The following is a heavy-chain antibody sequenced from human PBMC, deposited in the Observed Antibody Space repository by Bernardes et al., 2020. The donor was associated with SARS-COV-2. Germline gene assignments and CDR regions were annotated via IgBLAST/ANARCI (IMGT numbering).Heavy chain of an antibody. D-gene: IGHD3-10*01. CDR1: GFTFSAYW. V-gene: IGHV3-74*01. Sequence: GGSLRLSCAASGFTFSAYWMHWVRQAPGKGLVWVSGINTDGSNIFYADSVKGRFTISRDNAKNTLYLQMNSLRAEDSAVYYCARGPAEGFREFLSPSWGQGTLVTVSS. J-gene: IGHJ5*02. CDR3: ARGPAEGFREFLSPS. CDR2: INTDGSNI.